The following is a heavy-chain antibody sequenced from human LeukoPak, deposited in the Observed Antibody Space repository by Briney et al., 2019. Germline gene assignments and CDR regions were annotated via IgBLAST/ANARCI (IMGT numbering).Heavy chain of an antibody. V-gene: IGHV1-2*02. D-gene: IGHD3-9*01. CDR1: GYTFTGYY. CDR3: ARSSPYYDIEYYFDY. J-gene: IGHJ4*02. CDR2: INPNSGGT. Sequence: ASVKVSCKASGYTFTGYYMHWVRQAPGQGLEWMGWINPNSGGTNYAQKFQGRVTMTRDTSISTAYMELSRLRSDDTAVYYCARSSPYYDIEYYFDYWGQGTLVTVSS.